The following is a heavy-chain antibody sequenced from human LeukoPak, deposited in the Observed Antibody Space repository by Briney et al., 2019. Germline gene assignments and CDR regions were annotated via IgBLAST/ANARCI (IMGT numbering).Heavy chain of an antibody. V-gene: IGHV3-30*02. CDR3: AKSDEFYGGVRYFDWTRDYSDY. CDR2: IRYDGSNK. D-gene: IGHD3-9*01. J-gene: IGHJ4*02. Sequence: PGGSLRLSCAASGFTFSSYGMHWVRQAPGKGLEWVAFIRYDGSNKYYAGSVKGRFTISRDSSKNTLYPQMNSLRAEDTAVYYCAKSDEFYGGVRYFDWTRDYSDYWGQGTLVTVSS. CDR1: GFTFSSYG.